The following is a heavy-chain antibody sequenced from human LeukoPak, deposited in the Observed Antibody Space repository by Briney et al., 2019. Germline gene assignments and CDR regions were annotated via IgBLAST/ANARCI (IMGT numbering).Heavy chain of an antibody. CDR3: ASRGMEGATTVDY. J-gene: IGHJ4*02. CDR1: GYTFTFYY. Sequence: ASVTVSCTASGYTFTFYYMHWVRQAPGQGLEWMGWINPNSGGTNYAQKFQGRVTMTRDTSISTAYMELSRLRSDDTAVYYCASRGMEGATTVDYWGQGTLVTVSS. CDR2: INPNSGGT. D-gene: IGHD1-26*01. V-gene: IGHV1-2*02.